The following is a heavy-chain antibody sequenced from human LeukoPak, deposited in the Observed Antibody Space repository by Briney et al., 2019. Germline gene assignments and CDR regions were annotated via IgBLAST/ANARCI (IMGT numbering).Heavy chain of an antibody. CDR2: IYYSGST. J-gene: IGHJ4*02. Sequence: PSETLSLTCTVSGGSISGSSYYWGWLRQPPGTGLEWIGSIYYSGSTYYNPSLKSRVTISVDTSKNQFSLKLSSVTAADTAVYYCARQSTLWDTDWGQGTLVTVSS. CDR3: ARQSTLWDTD. V-gene: IGHV4-39*01. CDR1: GGSISGSSYY. D-gene: IGHD1-26*01.